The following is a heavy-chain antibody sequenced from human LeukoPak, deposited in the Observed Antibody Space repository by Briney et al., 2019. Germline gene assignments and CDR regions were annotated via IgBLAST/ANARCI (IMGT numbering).Heavy chain of an antibody. CDR1: GGSVNSGSYF. CDR3: ATDYSNFYGMDV. CDR2: IQNSATA. Sequence: SETLSLTCTVSGGSVNSGSYFWSWFRQPPGKRLEWIGYIQNSATANYNPSLESRVAIFVDSSKDQFSLRVTSVTAADTAVYYCATDYSNFYGMDVWGQGTTVTVSS. J-gene: IGHJ6*02. D-gene: IGHD4-11*01. V-gene: IGHV4-61*01.